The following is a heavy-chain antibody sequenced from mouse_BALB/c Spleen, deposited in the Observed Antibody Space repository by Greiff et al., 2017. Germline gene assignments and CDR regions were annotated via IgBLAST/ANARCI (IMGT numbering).Heavy chain of an antibody. Sequence: EVQGVESGGDLVKPGGSLKLSCAASGFTFSSYGMSWVRQTPDKRLEWVATISSGGSYTYYPDSVKGRFTISRDNAKNTLYLQMSSLKSEDTAMYYCARRDMITTPLFAYWGQGTLVTVSA. CDR2: ISSGGSYT. V-gene: IGHV5-6*01. D-gene: IGHD2-4*01. CDR1: GFTFSSYG. CDR3: ARRDMITTPLFAY. J-gene: IGHJ3*01.